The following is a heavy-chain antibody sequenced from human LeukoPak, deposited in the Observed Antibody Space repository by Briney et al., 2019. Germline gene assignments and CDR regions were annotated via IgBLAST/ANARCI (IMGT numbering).Heavy chain of an antibody. J-gene: IGHJ6*03. CDR3: ARDRYYGSENYYYYYHMDV. D-gene: IGHD3-10*01. V-gene: IGHV3-33*01. CDR2: IWYDGNNK. Sequence: GSLRLSCAASGFSFSSYGMHWVRQAPGKGLEWVAVIWYDGNNKYYADSVKGRFTISRDNSKNTLHLQMNSLRAEDTALYYCARDRYYGSENYYYYYHMDVWGTGTTVPVSS. CDR1: GFSFSSYG.